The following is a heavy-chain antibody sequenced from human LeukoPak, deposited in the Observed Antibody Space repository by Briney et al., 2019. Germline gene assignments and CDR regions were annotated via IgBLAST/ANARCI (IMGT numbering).Heavy chain of an antibody. CDR3: ARGLGDIVIVPAAKQGLDY. CDR2: INHSGST. V-gene: IGHV4-34*01. CDR1: GFTVSSNY. D-gene: IGHD2-2*01. J-gene: IGHJ4*02. Sequence: GSLRLSCAASGFTVSSNYMSWVRQPPGKGLEWIGEINHSGSTNYNPSLKSRVTISVDTSKNQFSLKLSSVTAADTAVYYCARGLGDIVIVPAAKQGLDYWGQGTLVTVSS.